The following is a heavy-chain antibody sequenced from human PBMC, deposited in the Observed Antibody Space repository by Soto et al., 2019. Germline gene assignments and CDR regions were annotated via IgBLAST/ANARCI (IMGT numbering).Heavy chain of an antibody. Sequence: EVQLVESGGGLVQPGRSLRLSCAASGFTFDDYAMHWVRQAPGKGLEWVSGISWNSGSIGYADSVKGRFTISRDNAKNSLYLQMNSLRAEDTALYYCAKDISRITIFGGFDHWGQGTLVTVSS. CDR2: ISWNSGSI. D-gene: IGHD3-3*01. V-gene: IGHV3-9*01. CDR1: GFTFDDYA. CDR3: AKDISRITIFGGFDH. J-gene: IGHJ5*02.